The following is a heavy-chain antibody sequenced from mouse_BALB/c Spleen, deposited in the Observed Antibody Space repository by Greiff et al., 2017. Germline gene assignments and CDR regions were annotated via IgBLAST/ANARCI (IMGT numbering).Heavy chain of an antibody. Sequence: EVKLLESGGGLVQPGGSLKLSCAASGFTFSSYTMSWVRQTPEKRLEWVAYISNGGGSTYYPDTVKGRITISRDKAKNTLYLHMSSLKSEDTAMYYCARDGGNCFAYWGQGTLVTVSA. D-gene: IGHD1-1*02. V-gene: IGHV5-12-2*01. J-gene: IGHJ3*01. CDR2: ISNGGGST. CDR1: GFTFSSYT. CDR3: ARDGGNCFAY.